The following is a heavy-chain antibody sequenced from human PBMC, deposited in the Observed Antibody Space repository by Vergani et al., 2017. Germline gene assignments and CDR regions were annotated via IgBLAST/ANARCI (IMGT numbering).Heavy chain of an antibody. D-gene: IGHD2-2*01. Sequence: QVQLVQSGAEVKKPGSSVKVSCKASGGTFSSYAISWVRQAPGQGLEWMGGIIPIFGTANYAQKFQGRVTITADESTSTAYMELSSLRSEDTAVYYCARERRYCSSTSFYFDSPFDYWGQGTLVTVSS. CDR2: IIPIFGTA. J-gene: IGHJ4*02. CDR1: GGTFSSYA. V-gene: IGHV1-69*01. CDR3: ARERRYCSSTSFYFDSPFDY.